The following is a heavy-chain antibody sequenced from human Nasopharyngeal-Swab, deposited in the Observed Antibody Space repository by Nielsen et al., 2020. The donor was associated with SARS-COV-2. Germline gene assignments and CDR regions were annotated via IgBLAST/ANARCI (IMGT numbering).Heavy chain of an antibody. J-gene: IGHJ6*03. V-gene: IGHV2-5*02. Sequence: SGPTLVKPTQTLTLTCSFSGFSLTTSGVAVAWIRKPPGKALEWLALIYWDDGQRYNPTLETRPTITKDTSKAQVVLTLTNMGPVDSGTYYCAHITRGLERDTIFGVPLASLSYYYMDVWGKGTTVTVS. D-gene: IGHD3-3*01. CDR2: IYWDDGQ. CDR3: AHITRGLERDTIFGVPLASLSYYYMDV. CDR1: GFSLTTSGVA.